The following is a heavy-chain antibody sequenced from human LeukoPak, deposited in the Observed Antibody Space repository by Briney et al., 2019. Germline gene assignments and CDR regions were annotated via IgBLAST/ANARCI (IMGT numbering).Heavy chain of an antibody. CDR1: GGSFSDYF. V-gene: IGHV4-34*01. Sequence: SETLSLTCAVYGGSFSDYFWTWIRQPPGKGLEWIGEINHSGSTTVSPSLKSRLTISVDTSKNQISLKLTSVTAADTAVYYCARLSVIVGAALEYYYYYMDVWGQGTTVTVSS. CDR2: INHSGST. CDR3: ARLSVIVGAALEYYYYYMDV. J-gene: IGHJ6*03. D-gene: IGHD1-26*01.